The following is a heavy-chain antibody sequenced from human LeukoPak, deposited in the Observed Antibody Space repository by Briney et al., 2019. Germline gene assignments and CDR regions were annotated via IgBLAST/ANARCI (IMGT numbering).Heavy chain of an antibody. J-gene: IGHJ4*02. V-gene: IGHV1-69*05. CDR2: IIPIFGTA. CDR3: ARSDGSFYYGSGSYFDY. D-gene: IGHD3-10*01. Sequence: ASVKVSCKASGGTFRSYAISWVRQAPGQGLDWMGRIIPIFGTANYAHKFQGRVTITTNESTSTAYMELSSLRSEDTAVYYCARSDGSFYYGSGSYFDYWGQGTLVTVSS. CDR1: GGTFRSYA.